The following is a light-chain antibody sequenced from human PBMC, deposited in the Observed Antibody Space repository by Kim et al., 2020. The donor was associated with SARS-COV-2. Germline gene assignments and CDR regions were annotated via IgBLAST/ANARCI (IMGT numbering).Light chain of an antibody. CDR1: NSDVHDYKY. J-gene: IGLJ3*02. V-gene: IGLV2-14*03. CDR3: CSYTSDNWV. Sequence: QSVLTQPASVSGSPGQSITISCTGTNSDVHDYKYVSWYQQHPGKAPKLMIYDVSDRPLGVSSRFSGSKSGNAASLTISGLQAEDEADYYCCSYTSDNWVFGGGTQLTVL. CDR2: DVS.